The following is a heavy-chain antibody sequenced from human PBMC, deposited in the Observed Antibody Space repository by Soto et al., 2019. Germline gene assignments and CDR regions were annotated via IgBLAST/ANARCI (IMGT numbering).Heavy chain of an antibody. CDR1: GGSISSSSYY. J-gene: IGHJ5*02. CDR3: ARDIVVVVAATSGWFDP. V-gene: IGHV4-39*01. D-gene: IGHD2-15*01. CDR2: IYYSGST. Sequence: QLQLQESGPGLVKPSETLSLTCTVSGGSISSSSYYWGWIRQPPGKGLEWIGSIYYSGSTYYNPSLESRVTISVDTSKNQFSLKLSSVTAADTAVYYCARDIVVVVAATSGWFDPWGQGTLVTVSS.